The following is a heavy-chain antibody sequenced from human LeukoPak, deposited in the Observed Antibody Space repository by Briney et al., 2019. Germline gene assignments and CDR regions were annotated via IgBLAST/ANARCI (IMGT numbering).Heavy chain of an antibody. J-gene: IGHJ5*02. D-gene: IGHD6-13*01. Sequence: GGSLRLSCAASGFTFSSYGMHWVRQAPGKGLEWVAVISYDGSNKYYADSVKGRFTISRDNSKNTLYLQMSSLRAEDTAVYYCAKAPAAAGRRYNWFDPWGQGTLVTVSS. CDR2: ISYDGSNK. CDR3: AKAPAAAGRRYNWFDP. V-gene: IGHV3-30*18. CDR1: GFTFSSYG.